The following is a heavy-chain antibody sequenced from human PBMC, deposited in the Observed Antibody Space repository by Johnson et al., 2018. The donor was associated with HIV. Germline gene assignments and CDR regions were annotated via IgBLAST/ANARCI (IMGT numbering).Heavy chain of an antibody. CDR3: ARGPDTRKGATDAFDI. J-gene: IGHJ3*02. Sequence: VQLVESGGGVVRPGGSLRLSCEASGFTFDDYGMSWVRQGPGKGLEWVSGIYSGGSTIYYADSVKGRFTISRDNAKNSLYLQMNSLRAEDTAVYYCARGPDTRKGATDAFDIWGQGTMVTVSS. V-gene: IGHV3-20*04. D-gene: IGHD1-26*01. CDR2: IYSGGSTI. CDR1: GFTFDDYG.